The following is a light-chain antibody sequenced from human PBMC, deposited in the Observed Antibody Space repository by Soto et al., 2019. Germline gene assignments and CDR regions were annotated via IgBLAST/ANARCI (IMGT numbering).Light chain of an antibody. CDR2: AAS. J-gene: IGKJ2*01. CDR1: QSINSY. Sequence: DIQMTQSPSSLSASVGDRVTITCRASQSINSYLNWYQQKPGKAPKLLIYAASTLQSGVPSRFSGSGSRTYFTLTISSLQPEDFATYYCQQSYSTRYTFGQGTKLEIK. V-gene: IGKV1-39*01. CDR3: QQSYSTRYT.